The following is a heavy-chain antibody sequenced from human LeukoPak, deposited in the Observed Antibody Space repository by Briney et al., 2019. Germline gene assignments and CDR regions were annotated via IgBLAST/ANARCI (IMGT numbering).Heavy chain of an antibody. CDR1: GYTFTGYY. CDR3: ASEYCRGGSCYSRHYYYYYMDV. D-gene: IGHD2-15*01. J-gene: IGHJ6*03. V-gene: IGHV1-2*02. Sequence: GASVKVSCKASGYTFTGYYMHWVRQAPGQGLEWMGWINPNSGGTNYAQKYQGRVTMTRNTSNSTAYMELSRLRSDDTAVYYCASEYCRGGSCYSRHYYYYYMDVWGKGTTVTVSS. CDR2: INPNSGGT.